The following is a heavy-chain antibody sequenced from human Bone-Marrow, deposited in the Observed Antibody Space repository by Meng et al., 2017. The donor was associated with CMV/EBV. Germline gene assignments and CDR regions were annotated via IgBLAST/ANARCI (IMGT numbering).Heavy chain of an antibody. D-gene: IGHD2-2*01. V-gene: IGHV1-2*02. CDR2: INPNSGGT. CDR3: AIDPRYCSSTSCYPNWFDP. Sequence: ASVKVSCKASGYTFTGYYMHWVRQAPGQGLEWMGWINPNSGGTNYAQMFQGRVIMTRDTSISTAYMELSRLRSDDTAVYYCAIDPRYCSSTSCYPNWFDPWGQGTLVTVSS. CDR1: GYTFTGYY. J-gene: IGHJ5*02.